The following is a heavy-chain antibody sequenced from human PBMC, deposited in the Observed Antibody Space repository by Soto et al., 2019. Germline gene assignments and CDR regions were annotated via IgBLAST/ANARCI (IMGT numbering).Heavy chain of an antibody. CDR2: IYYSGST. D-gene: IGHD3-10*01. J-gene: IGHJ6*02. CDR3: ARRDGWFGDLRMGSDYYYGMDV. CDR1: GGSISSSSYY. Sequence: QLQLQESGPGLVKPSETLSLTCTVSGGSISSSSYYWGWIRQPPGKGLEWIGRIYYSGSTYYNPSLKSRVTISVDTSKNQFSLKLSSVTAADTAVYYCARRDGWFGDLRMGSDYYYGMDVWGQGTTVTVSS. V-gene: IGHV4-39*01.